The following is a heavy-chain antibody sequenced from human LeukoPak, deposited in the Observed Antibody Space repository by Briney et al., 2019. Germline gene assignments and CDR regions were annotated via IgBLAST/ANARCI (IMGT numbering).Heavy chain of an antibody. CDR1: GGSISSSSYY. J-gene: IGHJ6*02. Sequence: PSETLSLTCTVSGGSISSSSYYWGWIRQPPGKGLEWIGSIYYSGSTYYNPSLKSRVTISVDTSKNQFSLKLSSVTAADTAVYYCAGLRSSWLDVWGQGTTVTVSS. CDR3: AGLRSSWLDV. CDR2: IYYSGST. V-gene: IGHV4-39*01. D-gene: IGHD6-13*01.